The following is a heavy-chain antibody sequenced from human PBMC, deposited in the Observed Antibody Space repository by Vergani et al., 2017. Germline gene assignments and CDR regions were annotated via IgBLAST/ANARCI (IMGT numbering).Heavy chain of an antibody. CDR3: GREGCSGGSCYRVRGLYYYGMDV. CDR2: MYHSGST. D-gene: IGHD2-15*01. CDR1: GGSMSGYY. Sequence: QVRLQESGPGLVKPSETLSLTCSVSGGSMSGYYWSWIRQPPGKELEWIGYMYHSGSTNYNPSLETRVTISGDTSKNQFSLKLNSVTAADTAVYYCGREGCSGGSCYRVRGLYYYGMDVWGQGTTVTVSS. V-gene: IGHV4-59*01. J-gene: IGHJ6*02.